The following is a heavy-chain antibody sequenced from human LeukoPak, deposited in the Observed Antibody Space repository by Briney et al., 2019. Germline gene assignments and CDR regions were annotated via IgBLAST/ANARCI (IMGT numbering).Heavy chain of an antibody. CDR3: ARVVVVPAAIAP. V-gene: IGHV3-7*01. CDR2: IKQDGSEK. Sequence: PGGSLRLSCAASGFTFSSYWMSWVRQAPGKGLEWVANIKQDGSEKYYVDTVKGRFTISRDNAKNSLYLQMNSLRAEDTAVYSCARVVVVPAAIAPWGQGTLVTVS. D-gene: IGHD2-2*01. CDR1: GFTFSSYW. J-gene: IGHJ5*02.